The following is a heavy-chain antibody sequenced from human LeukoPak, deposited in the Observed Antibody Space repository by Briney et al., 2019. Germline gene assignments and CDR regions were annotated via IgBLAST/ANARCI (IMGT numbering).Heavy chain of an antibody. V-gene: IGHV3-7*01. J-gene: IGHJ4*02. D-gene: IGHD5-12*01. Sequence: GGSLRLSCAASEFTFSSYWMTWVRQAPGKGLEWVAIIEQDGSDKYYVDSVKGRFTISRDNAKNSLYLQMDSLRAEDTAVYYCARAQTDSGYGRYCDYWGQGTLVTVSS. CDR1: EFTFSSYW. CDR2: IEQDGSDK. CDR3: ARAQTDSGYGRYCDY.